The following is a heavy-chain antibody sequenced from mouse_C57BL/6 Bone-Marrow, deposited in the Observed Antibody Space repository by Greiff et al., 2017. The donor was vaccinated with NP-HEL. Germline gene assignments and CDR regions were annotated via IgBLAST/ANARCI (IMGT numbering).Heavy chain of an antibody. D-gene: IGHD4-1*01. CDR3: ARSGTSSWFAY. V-gene: IGHV1-81*01. Sequence: HVQLKQSGAELARPGASVKLSCKASGYTFTSYGISWVKQRTGQGLEWIGEIYPRSGNTYYNEKFKGKATLTADKSSSTAYMELRSLTSEDSAVYFCARSGTSSWFAYWGQGTLVTVSA. CDR2: IYPRSGNT. J-gene: IGHJ3*01. CDR1: GYTFTSYG.